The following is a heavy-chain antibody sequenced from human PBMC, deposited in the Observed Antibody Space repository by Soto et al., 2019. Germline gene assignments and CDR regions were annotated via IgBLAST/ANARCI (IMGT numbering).Heavy chain of an antibody. CDR1: GYTLTELS. V-gene: IGHV1-24*01. D-gene: IGHD4-17*01. CDR3: ASRLIGFGDYRYYYYMDV. CDR2: FDPEDGET. Sequence: ASVKVSCKVSGYTLTELSMHWVRQAPGKGLEWMGGFDPEDGETIYAQKFQGRVTMTEDTSTDTAYMELSSLRSEDTAVYYCASRLIGFGDYRYYYYMDVWGKGTTVTVSS. J-gene: IGHJ6*03.